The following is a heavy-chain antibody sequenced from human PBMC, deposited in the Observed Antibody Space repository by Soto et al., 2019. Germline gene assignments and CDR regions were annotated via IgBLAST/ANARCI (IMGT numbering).Heavy chain of an antibody. CDR1: RFTLSSYA. V-gene: IGHV3-23*01. J-gene: IGHJ4*02. CDR3: AKTKMRHYYDSSGLGPLDY. Sequence: PGGSLRLSCAASRFTLSSYAMSWVRQAPGKGLEWVSAISGSGGSTYYADSVKGRFTISRDNSKNTLYLQMNSLRAEDTAVYYCAKTKMRHYYDSSGLGPLDYWGQGTLVTVSS. D-gene: IGHD3-22*01. CDR2: ISGSGGST.